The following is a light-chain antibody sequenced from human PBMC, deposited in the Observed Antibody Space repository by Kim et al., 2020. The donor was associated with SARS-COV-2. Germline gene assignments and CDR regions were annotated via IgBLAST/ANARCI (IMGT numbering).Light chain of an antibody. CDR3: QAWDSSTV. J-gene: IGLJ1*01. CDR1: KWGYKD. CDR2: QGS. V-gene: IGLV3-1*01. Sequence: VCHGKTAGVTGSGDKWGYKDACWYQQTPGQAPGLVMYQGSERPSGSPERFSGSNSGNTATLAISGTQAMDESDYYCQAWDSSTVFGTGTKVTVL.